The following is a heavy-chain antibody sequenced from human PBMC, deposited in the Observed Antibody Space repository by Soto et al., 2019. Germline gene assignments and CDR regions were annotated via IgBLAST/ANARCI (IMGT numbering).Heavy chain of an antibody. CDR1: GGTFSSYT. CDR2: IIPILGIA. V-gene: IGHV1-69*02. Sequence: SVKVSCKASGGTFSSYTISWVRQAPGQGLEWMGSIIPILGIANYAQKFQGRVTFTADKSTSTAYMELSSLRVEDTAVYYCARGAAMAYGMDVWGQGTTVTVSS. J-gene: IGHJ6*02. D-gene: IGHD5-18*01. CDR3: ARGAAMAYGMDV.